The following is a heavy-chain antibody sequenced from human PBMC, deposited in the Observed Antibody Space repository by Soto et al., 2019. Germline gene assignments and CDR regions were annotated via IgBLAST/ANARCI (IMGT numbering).Heavy chain of an antibody. CDR3: ARTQTYGSTDV. J-gene: IGHJ3*01. CDR2: IYYSGST. Sequence: ASETLSLTCTVSGGSISSYWSWIRQPPGKGLEWIGYIYYSGSTKYNPSLRSRVIISVDTSKNQFSLRLSSVTAADTAVYYCARTQTYGSTDVWGQGTMVTVSS. V-gene: IGHV4-59*08. CDR1: GGSISSY. D-gene: IGHD4-17*01.